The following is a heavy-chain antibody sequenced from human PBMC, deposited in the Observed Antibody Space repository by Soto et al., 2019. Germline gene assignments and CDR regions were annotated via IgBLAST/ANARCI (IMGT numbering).Heavy chain of an antibody. CDR3: ARHTYGSGSYLWGAFDI. CDR1: GGSISSGGYY. V-gene: IGHV4-31*03. J-gene: IGHJ3*02. Sequence: SETLSLTCTVSGGSISSGGYYWSWIRQHPGKGLEWIGYIYYSGSTYYNPSLKSRVTISVDTSKNQFSLKLSSVTAADTAVYYCARHTYGSGSYLWGAFDIWGQGTMVTVSS. CDR2: IYYSGST. D-gene: IGHD3-10*01.